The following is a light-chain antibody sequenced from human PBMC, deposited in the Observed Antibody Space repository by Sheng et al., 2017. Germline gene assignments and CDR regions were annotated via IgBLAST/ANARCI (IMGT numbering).Light chain of an antibody. CDR2: DAS. J-gene: IGKJ4*01. CDR3: QQRSSWPPSLT. V-gene: IGKV3-11*01. CDR1: QSVSSY. Sequence: EVVLTQSPATLSLSPGERATLSCRASQSVSSYLAWYQHKPGQAPRLLIYDASNRATGVPPRFSGRGSGTDFTLTISSLEPEDFAVYYCQQRSSWPPSLTFGGGTKVEIK.